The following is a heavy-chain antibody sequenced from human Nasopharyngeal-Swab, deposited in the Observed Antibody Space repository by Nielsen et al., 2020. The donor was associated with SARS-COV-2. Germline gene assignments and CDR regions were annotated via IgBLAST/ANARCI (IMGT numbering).Heavy chain of an antibody. D-gene: IGHD3-10*01. CDR1: GGTFSSHA. CDR3: ARGNMVRGVIEHCYYYYMDV. V-gene: IGHV1-69*13. J-gene: IGHJ6*03. Sequence: SAKVSCKASGGTFSSHAIRWVRQAPGQGLEWMGGIIPIFGTANYAQKFRGRVTIIADESTSTAYMELSSQRSEDTAVYYCARGNMVRGVIEHCYYYYMDVWGKGTTVTVSS. CDR2: IIPIFGTA.